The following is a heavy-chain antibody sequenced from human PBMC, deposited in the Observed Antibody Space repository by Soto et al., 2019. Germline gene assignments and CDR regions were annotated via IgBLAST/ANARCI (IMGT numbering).Heavy chain of an antibody. D-gene: IGHD4-17*01. CDR1: GGSIRSGGYY. CDR3: AKDPSPQPTTVVTTGWFDP. Sequence: QVQLQESGPGLVKPSQTLSLTCTVSGGSIRSGGYYWSWIRQPPGKGLAWIGYIYYTGSTYYNPSLKSRLTLSVDTYKNQFSLKLSSVTAADTAVYYCAKDPSPQPTTVVTTGWFDPWGQGILVTVSS. CDR2: IYYTGST. V-gene: IGHV4-31*03. J-gene: IGHJ5*02.